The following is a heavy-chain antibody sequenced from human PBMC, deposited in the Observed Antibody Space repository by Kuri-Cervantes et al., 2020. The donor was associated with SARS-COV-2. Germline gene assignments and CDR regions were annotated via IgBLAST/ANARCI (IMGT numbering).Heavy chain of an antibody. Sequence: GESLKISCAASGFTFSSYAMSWVRQAPGKGLEWVSAISGSGGSTYYADSVKGRFTISRGNSKNTLYLQMNSLRAEDTAVYYCAKAVRRIAAARYDFDYWGQGTLVTVSS. D-gene: IGHD6-13*01. CDR3: AKAVRRIAAARYDFDY. V-gene: IGHV3-23*01. CDR1: GFTFSSYA. J-gene: IGHJ4*02. CDR2: ISGSGGST.